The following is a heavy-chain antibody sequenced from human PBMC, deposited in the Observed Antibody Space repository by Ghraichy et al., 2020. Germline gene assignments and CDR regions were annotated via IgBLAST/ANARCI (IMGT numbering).Heavy chain of an antibody. CDR1: GYTFADSL. CDR3: ARCPPNYRDFASLLFVMDV. J-gene: IGHJ6*02. V-gene: IGHV1-3*01. D-gene: IGHD4/OR15-4a*01. Sequence: ASVKVSCKSSGYTFADSLLHWVRQAPGQRLEWMGWTRDDNSKRRYAQRFQGRITITSDTSANTAYMELTNLTSEDTAVYYCARCPPNYRDFASLLFVMDVWGQGTTVTVS. CDR2: TRDDNSKR.